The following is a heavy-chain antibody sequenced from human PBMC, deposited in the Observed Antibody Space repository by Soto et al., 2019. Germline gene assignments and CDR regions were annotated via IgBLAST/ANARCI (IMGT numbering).Heavy chain of an antibody. V-gene: IGHV1-69*13. CDR1: GGTFSSYA. J-gene: IGHJ4*02. Sequence: SVKVSCKASGGTFSSYAISWVRQAPGQGLEWMGGIIPIFGTANYAQKFQGRVTITADESTSTAYMELSSLRSEDTAVYYCARGGQTYLGGYAFDYWGQGTLVTVYS. D-gene: IGHD5-12*01. CDR3: ARGGQTYLGGYAFDY. CDR2: IIPIFGTA.